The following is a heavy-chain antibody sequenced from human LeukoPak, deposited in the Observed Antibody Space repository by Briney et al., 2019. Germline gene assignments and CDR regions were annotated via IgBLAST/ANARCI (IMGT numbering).Heavy chain of an antibody. CDR3: AKDVPAAYFDY. V-gene: IGHV3-30*02. CDR2: IRSDGGIK. Sequence: GGSLRLSCAASGFTFDNYGMHWVRQAPGKGLEWVAFIRSDGGIKYYADSVKGRFTISRDNSKNMLYLQVNSLRAEDTAVYFCAKDVPAAYFDYWGQGTLVTVSS. J-gene: IGHJ4*02. CDR1: GFTFDNYG. D-gene: IGHD2-2*01.